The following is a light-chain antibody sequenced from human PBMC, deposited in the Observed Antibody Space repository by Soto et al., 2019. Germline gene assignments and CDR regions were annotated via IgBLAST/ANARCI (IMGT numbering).Light chain of an antibody. Sequence: QSALTQPASVSGSPGQSITISCTGTSSDVGGYNYVSWYQQHPGKAPKLMIYDVSNRPSGVSNRFSGSKSGNTASLTISGLQTEDGADFYCSSFTSSPTVVSGGGTKLTVL. CDR1: SSDVGGYNY. CDR3: SSFTSSPTVV. CDR2: DVS. J-gene: IGLJ3*02. V-gene: IGLV2-14*01.